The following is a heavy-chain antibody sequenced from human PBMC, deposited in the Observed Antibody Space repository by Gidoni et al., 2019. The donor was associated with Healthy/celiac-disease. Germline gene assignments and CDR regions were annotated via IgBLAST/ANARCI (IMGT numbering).Heavy chain of an antibody. D-gene: IGHD2-2*02. J-gene: IGHJ6*02. CDR2: IYTSGST. CDR1: GGSISSGSYY. CDR3: AASDDIVVVPAAILPYYGMDV. Sequence: QVQLQESGPGLVKPSQTLSLTCTVSGGSISSGSYYWSWIRQPAGKGLEWIGRIYTSGSTNYNPSLKSRVTMSVDTSKNQFSLKLSSVTAADTAVYYCAASDDIVVVPAAILPYYGMDVWGQGTTVTVSS. V-gene: IGHV4-61*02.